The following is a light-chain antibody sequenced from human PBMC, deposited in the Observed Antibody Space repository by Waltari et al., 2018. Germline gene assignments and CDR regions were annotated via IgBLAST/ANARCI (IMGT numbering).Light chain of an antibody. J-gene: IGLJ3*02. Sequence: QSVLTQPPSASGTPGQRVTISCSGSSSNIGRSFVCWYQHLPGTAPKPLLYRNDQRTSGVPDRFPGSRVGTSAALAISGLRSEDEADYYCAAWDDSLTVRFGGGTKLTVL. CDR3: AAWDDSLTVR. CDR2: RND. V-gene: IGLV1-47*01. CDR1: SSNIGRSF.